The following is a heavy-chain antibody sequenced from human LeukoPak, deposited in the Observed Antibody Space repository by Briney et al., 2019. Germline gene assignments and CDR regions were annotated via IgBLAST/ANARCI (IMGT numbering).Heavy chain of an antibody. V-gene: IGHV4-39*07. D-gene: IGHD3-10*01. CDR1: GGSISSSSYY. CDR2: IYYSGST. CDR3: ARDRRVRATDFAFDF. J-gene: IGHJ3*01. Sequence: SETLSLTCTVSGGSISSSSYYWGWIRQPPGKGLEWIGSIYYSGSTYYNPSLKSRVTISTDTSKNQFSLKLTSVTAADTAVYYCARDRRVRATDFAFDFWGQGTMVTVSS.